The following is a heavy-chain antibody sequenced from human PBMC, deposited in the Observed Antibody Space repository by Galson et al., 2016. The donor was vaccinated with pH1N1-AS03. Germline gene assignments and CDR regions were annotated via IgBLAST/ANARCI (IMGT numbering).Heavy chain of an antibody. J-gene: IGHJ3*02. D-gene: IGHD4-23*01. CDR2: IRYDGSNT. Sequence: SLRLSCAASGFTFSSYGLHWIRQAPGEGLEWVTFIRYDGSNTYYVDSVRGRFTISRDNSENMLYLQMNSLRAEDSAAYYCAKDRVRLQVTESSAFDIWGQGTMVTVSS. CDR1: GFTFSSYG. V-gene: IGHV3-30*02. CDR3: AKDRVRLQVTESSAFDI.